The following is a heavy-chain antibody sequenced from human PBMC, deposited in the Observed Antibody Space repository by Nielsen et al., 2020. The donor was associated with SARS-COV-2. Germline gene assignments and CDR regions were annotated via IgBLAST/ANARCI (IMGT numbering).Heavy chain of an antibody. V-gene: IGHV3-20*04. CDR2: INWNGGST. Sequence: GESLKISCAASGFTFDDYGMSWVRQAPGKGLEWVSGINWNGGSTGYADSVKGRFTISRDNAKNSLYLQMNSLRAEDTALYYCASGFNWGRDYWGQGTLVTVSS. CDR1: GFTFDDYG. J-gene: IGHJ4*02. D-gene: IGHD7-27*01. CDR3: ASGFNWGRDY.